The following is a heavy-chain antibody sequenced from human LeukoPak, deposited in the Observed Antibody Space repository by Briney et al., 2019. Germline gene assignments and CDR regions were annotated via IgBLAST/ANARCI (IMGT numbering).Heavy chain of an antibody. CDR1: GFTFSSYG. CDR2: IYNGSST. V-gene: IGHV3-NL1*01. J-gene: IGHJ6*02. CDR3: ATTVGSDYDSSPWYPPDV. D-gene: IGHD3-22*01. Sequence: GGSLRLSCAASGFTFSSYGMHWVRQAPGRGLEWVSVIYNGSSTYYADSVKGRFTISRDNPKNTLYLQMNSLRAEDTAVYYCATTVGSDYDSSPWYPPDVWGQGTTVTVSS.